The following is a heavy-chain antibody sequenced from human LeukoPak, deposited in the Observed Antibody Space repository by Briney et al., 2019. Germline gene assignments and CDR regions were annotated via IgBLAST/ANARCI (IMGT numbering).Heavy chain of an antibody. CDR2: ISYDGSNK. CDR1: GFTFSSYA. CDR3: ARDWHLYSGRPYFQH. V-gene: IGHV3-30-3*01. Sequence: PGGSLRLSCAASGFTFSSYAMHWVRQAPGKGLEWVAVISYDGSNKYYADSVKGRFTISRDNSKNTLYLQMNSLRAEDTAVYYCARDWHLYSGRPYFQHWGQGTLVTVSS. D-gene: IGHD3-10*01. J-gene: IGHJ1*01.